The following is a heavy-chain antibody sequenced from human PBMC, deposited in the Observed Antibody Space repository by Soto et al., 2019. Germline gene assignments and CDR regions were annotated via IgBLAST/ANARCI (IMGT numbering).Heavy chain of an antibody. V-gene: IGHV4-30-4*01. CDR3: ARDHALPYYDFWSGYYRNYYGMDV. CDR1: GGSISSGDYY. J-gene: IGHJ6*02. CDR2: IYYSGST. D-gene: IGHD3-3*01. Sequence: SETLSLTCTVSGGSISSGDYYWSWIRQPPGKGLEWIGYIYYSGSTYYNPSLKSRVTISVDTSKNQFSLKLSSVTAADTAVYYCARDHALPYYDFWSGYYRNYYGMDVWGQGTTVTVSS.